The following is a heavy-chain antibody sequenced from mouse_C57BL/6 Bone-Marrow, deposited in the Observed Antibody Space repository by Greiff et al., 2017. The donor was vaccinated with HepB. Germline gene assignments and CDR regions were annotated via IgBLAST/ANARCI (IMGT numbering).Heavy chain of an antibody. CDR3: ARTGTSPWFAY. D-gene: IGHD4-1*01. V-gene: IGHV1-19*01. Sequence: LVKPGASVKMSCKASGSTFTDYYMNWVKQSHGKSLEWIGVINPYNGGTSYNQKFKGKATLTVDKSSSTAYMELNSLTSEDSAVYYCARTGTSPWFAYWGQGTLVTVSA. CDR2: INPYNGGT. CDR1: GSTFTDYY. J-gene: IGHJ3*01.